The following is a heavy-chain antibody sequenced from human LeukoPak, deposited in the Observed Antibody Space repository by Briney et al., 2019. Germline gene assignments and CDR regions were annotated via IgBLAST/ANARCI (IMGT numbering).Heavy chain of an antibody. CDR1: GFTVSNNL. J-gene: IGHJ4*02. CDR3: ASYPASSNY. V-gene: IGHV3-53*01. Sequence: GGSLRLSCAVSGFTVSNNLMSWVRQAPGRGLEYVLIIYSGGRTYYTDSVKGRFTISRDNSKNTVYLQMDSLRAEDTAVYYCASYPASSNYWGQGTLVTVSS. CDR2: IYSGGRT.